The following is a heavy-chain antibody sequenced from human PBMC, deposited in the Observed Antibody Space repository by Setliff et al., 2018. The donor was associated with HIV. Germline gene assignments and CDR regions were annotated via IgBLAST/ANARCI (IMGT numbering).Heavy chain of an antibody. V-gene: IGHV4-61*09. Sequence: SETLSLTCNVSGNFISSDIYFWSWIRQPAGKGLEWLGHIYASGVIKHNPSLKSRVIISVDTSRSHFSLTLKSVTAADSAIYFCVTGPGGPVGRDPPNGYWGQGTLVTVSS. CDR3: VTGPGGPVGRDPPNGY. CDR1: GNFISSDIYF. CDR2: IYASGVI. J-gene: IGHJ4*02. D-gene: IGHD2-2*03.